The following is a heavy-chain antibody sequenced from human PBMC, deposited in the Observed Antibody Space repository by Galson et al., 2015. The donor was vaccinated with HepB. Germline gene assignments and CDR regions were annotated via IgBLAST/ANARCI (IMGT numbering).Heavy chain of an antibody. CDR1: GYKFTSYY. CDR3: ARGVLLWDGPDY. Sequence: SVKVSCKASGYKFTSYYMHWVRQAPGQGLEWMGIINPSGGSTDYAQKFRGRLTMTRDASKSIVFMELSSLTSEDTAVYHCARGVLLWDGPDYWGQGTLVTVSS. CDR2: INPSGGST. V-gene: IGHV1-46*01. J-gene: IGHJ4*02. D-gene: IGHD3-10*01.